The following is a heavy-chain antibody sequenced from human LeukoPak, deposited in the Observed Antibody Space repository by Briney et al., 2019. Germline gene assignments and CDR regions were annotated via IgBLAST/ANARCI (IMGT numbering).Heavy chain of an antibody. CDR2: ISGSGGNT. CDR3: TKINAYHYDSSGYYFDY. CDR1: GFTFSSYS. D-gene: IGHD3-22*01. J-gene: IGHJ4*02. Sequence: PGGSLRLSCAASGFTFSSYSMNWVRQAPGKGLEWVSGISGSGGNTYYADSVKGRFTISRDKSKSTLYLQMNSLRAEDTAVYYCTKINAYHYDSSGYYFDYWGQGTLVTVSS. V-gene: IGHV3-23*01.